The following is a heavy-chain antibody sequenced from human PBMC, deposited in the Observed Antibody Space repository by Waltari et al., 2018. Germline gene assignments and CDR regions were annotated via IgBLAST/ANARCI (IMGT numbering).Heavy chain of an antibody. CDR1: GFIFSTYW. V-gene: IGHV3-74*01. CDR3: VRENIAAARLES. D-gene: IGHD6-13*01. CDR2: INSDGSST. Sequence: EVQLVESGGGLVQPGGPLRLSCVASGFIFSTYWMDWVGQAPGKGLVWVSRINSDGSSTTYADSVKGQFTISRDNAKNTLYLHMSSLRAEDTAVYYCVRENIAAARLESWGQGTLVTVSS. J-gene: IGHJ4*02.